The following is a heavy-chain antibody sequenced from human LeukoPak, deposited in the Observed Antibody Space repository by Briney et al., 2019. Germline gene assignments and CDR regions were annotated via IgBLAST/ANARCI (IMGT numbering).Heavy chain of an antibody. CDR2: INPNSGGT. Sequence: ASVKVSCKASGYTFTGYYMHWVRQAPGQGLEWMGWINPNSGGTNYAQKFQGRVTMTRDTSISTAYMELSRLRSDDTAVYYCPRVVVTQEVWFDPWGQGTLVTVSS. J-gene: IGHJ5*02. CDR3: PRVVVTQEVWFDP. D-gene: IGHD3-16*02. V-gene: IGHV1-2*02. CDR1: GYTFTGYY.